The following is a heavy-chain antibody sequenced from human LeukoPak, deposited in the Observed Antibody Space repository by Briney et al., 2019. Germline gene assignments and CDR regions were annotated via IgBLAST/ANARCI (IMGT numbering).Heavy chain of an antibody. CDR3: ARDQSIHPYPEVILDF. D-gene: IGHD3-10*01. J-gene: IGHJ4*02. Sequence: GGSLRLSCAASGFMFSNHCMTWVRQTPGKGLEWVANIKQDGSETYYMDYVKGRFTISRDNAKNSLHLQMDSLRAEDTAVYYCARDQSIHPYPEVILDFWGQGALVTVSS. CDR1: GFMFSNHC. CDR2: IKQDGSET. V-gene: IGHV3-7*01.